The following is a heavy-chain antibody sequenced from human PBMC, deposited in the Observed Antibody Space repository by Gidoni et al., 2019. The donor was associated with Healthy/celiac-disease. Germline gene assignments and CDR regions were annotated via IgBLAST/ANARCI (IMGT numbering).Heavy chain of an antibody. CDR1: GCTFSSYS. CDR2: ISSSSSTI. Sequence: EVQLVESGGGLVQTGGALRLSCAASGCTFSSYSMNWVRQAPGKGLEWVSYISSSSSTIYYADSVKGRFTISRDNAKNSLYLQMNSLRAEDTAVYYCARPFYGSAPTLAFDIWGQGTMVTVSS. CDR3: ARPFYGSAPTLAFDI. J-gene: IGHJ3*02. D-gene: IGHD3-10*01. V-gene: IGHV3-48*01.